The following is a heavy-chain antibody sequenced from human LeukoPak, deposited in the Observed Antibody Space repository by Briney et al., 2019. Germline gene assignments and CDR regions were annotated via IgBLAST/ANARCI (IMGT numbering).Heavy chain of an antibody. J-gene: IGHJ5*02. CDR1: GGSFSGYY. V-gene: IGHV4-34*01. D-gene: IGHD3-3*01. CDR2: INHSGST. Sequence: SETLSLTCAVYGGSFSGYYWSWIRQPPGKGLEWIGEINHSGSTNYNPSLKSRVTISVDTSKNQFSLKLSSVTAADTAVYYCARDKTFGLNNWFDPWGQGTLVTVSS. CDR3: ARDKTFGLNNWFDP.